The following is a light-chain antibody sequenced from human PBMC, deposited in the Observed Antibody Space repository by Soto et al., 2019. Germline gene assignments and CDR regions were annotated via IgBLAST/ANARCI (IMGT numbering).Light chain of an antibody. CDR2: DAS. J-gene: IGKJ2*01. Sequence: DIQMTQSPSTLSASVGDRVTITCRASQRISTWLARYQQKPGKAPKLLIYDASSLESGVQLRFSGNGSETQFTLTIRSLQPDDFATYYCKQYNSYSRTFGQGTKVDIK. V-gene: IGKV1-5*01. CDR3: KQYNSYSRT. CDR1: QRISTW.